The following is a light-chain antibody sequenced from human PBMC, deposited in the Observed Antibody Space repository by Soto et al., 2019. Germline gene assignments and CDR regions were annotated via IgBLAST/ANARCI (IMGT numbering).Light chain of an antibody. Sequence: QSALTQPASVSGSPGQSITISCAGTSSDFASYNFVSWYQHYPGKAPKLIIYEVSNRPSGVSNRFSGSKSGNTASLTISGLQAEDEADYYCSSYTMTSTLIIFGGGTKLTVL. J-gene: IGLJ2*01. CDR2: EVS. V-gene: IGLV2-14*01. CDR3: SSYTMTSTLII. CDR1: SSDFASYNF.